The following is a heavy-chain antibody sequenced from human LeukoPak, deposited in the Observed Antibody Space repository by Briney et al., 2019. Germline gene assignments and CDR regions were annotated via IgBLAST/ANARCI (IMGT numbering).Heavy chain of an antibody. J-gene: IGHJ3*02. CDR1: GFTFRSYG. D-gene: IGHD1-26*01. Sequence: GGSLRLSCAASGFTFRSYGMHWVRQAPGKGLEWVAFIRFDGSNKNYTDSVKGRFTISRDNSKNTLYLQMNSLRAEDTAVYYCAKVKGASDVVGALGGAFDIWGQGTMVTVSS. CDR3: AKVKGASDVVGALGGAFDI. V-gene: IGHV3-30*02. CDR2: IRFDGSNK.